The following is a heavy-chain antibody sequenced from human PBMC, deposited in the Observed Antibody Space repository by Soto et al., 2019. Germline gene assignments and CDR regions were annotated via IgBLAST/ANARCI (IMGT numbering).Heavy chain of an antibody. V-gene: IGHV3-11*01. J-gene: IGHJ4*02. CDR3: ARATTKWGYDKQIDY. Sequence: PGGSLRLSCAASGFTFSDYYMSWIRQAPGKGLEWVSYISSSGSTIYYADSVKGRFTISRDNAKNSLYLQMNSLRAEDTAVYYCARATTKWGYDKQIDYWGQGTLVTVSS. D-gene: IGHD5-12*01. CDR2: ISSSGSTI. CDR1: GFTFSDYY.